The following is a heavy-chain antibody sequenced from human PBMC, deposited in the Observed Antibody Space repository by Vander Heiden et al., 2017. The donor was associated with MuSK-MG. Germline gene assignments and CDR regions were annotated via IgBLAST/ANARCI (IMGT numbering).Heavy chain of an antibody. V-gene: IGHV4-61*01. Sequence: QVQLQESGPGLVKPSETLPLTCTVSGGSVSSNSYFWTWIRQPPGKGLEWIGYIYYSGTTNYNPSLKSRVTISVDTSKTQFSLKLSSVTAADTAVYYCARVLASSGYIDYWGQGTLVTVSS. J-gene: IGHJ4*02. CDR1: GGSVSSNSYF. D-gene: IGHD3-22*01. CDR3: ARVLASSGYIDY. CDR2: IYYSGTT.